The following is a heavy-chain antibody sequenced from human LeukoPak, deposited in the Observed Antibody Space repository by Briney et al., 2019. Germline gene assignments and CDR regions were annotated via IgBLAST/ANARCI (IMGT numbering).Heavy chain of an antibody. Sequence: TSETLSLTCAVYGGSFSGYYWSWIRQPPGKGLEWIGEINHSGSTNYNPSLKSRVTISVDTSKNQFSLKLSSVTAADTAVYYCARDGYNFFDYWGQGTPVTVSP. D-gene: IGHD5-24*01. V-gene: IGHV4-34*01. CDR3: ARDGYNFFDY. CDR2: INHSGST. CDR1: GGSFSGYY. J-gene: IGHJ4*02.